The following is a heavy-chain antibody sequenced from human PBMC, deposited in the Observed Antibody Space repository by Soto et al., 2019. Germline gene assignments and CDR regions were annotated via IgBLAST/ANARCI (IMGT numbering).Heavy chain of an antibody. CDR2: LYYTGST. Sequence: SETLSLSCSVSGGSISDATYYWGWIRQSPGKGLEVIGSLYYTGSTSYNPSLRSRVTISVDTSKNQFSLRLISVTDADTAVYYCARYFDYPNAFDVWGQGTMVTVSS. J-gene: IGHJ3*01. CDR1: GGSISDATYY. D-gene: IGHD3-16*01. CDR3: ARYFDYPNAFDV. V-gene: IGHV4-39*01.